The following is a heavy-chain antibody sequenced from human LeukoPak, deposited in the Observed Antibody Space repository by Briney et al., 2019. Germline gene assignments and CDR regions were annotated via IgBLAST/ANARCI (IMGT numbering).Heavy chain of an antibody. CDR3: ARAPLVVPAAHRLRYFDY. V-gene: IGHV4-34*01. CDR2: INHSGRT. D-gene: IGHD2-2*01. J-gene: IGHJ4*02. Sequence: SETLSLTCAVYGGSFSGYYWSWIRQPPGKGLEWIGEINHSGRTNYNPSLKSRVTISVDTSKNPFSLKLSSVTAADTAVYYCARAPLVVPAAHRLRYFDYWGQGTLVTVSS. CDR1: GGSFSGYY.